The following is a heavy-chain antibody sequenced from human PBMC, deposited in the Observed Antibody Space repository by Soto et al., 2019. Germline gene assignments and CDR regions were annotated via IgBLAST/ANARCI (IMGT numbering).Heavy chain of an antibody. CDR1: GFTFSSYS. Sequence: PGGSLRLSCAASGFTFSSYSMNWVRQAPGKGLEWVSSISSSSSYIYYADSVKGRFTISRDNAKNSLYLQMNSLRAEDTAVYYCARAPETKQLGPFDYWGQGTLVTVSS. CDR2: ISSSSSYI. D-gene: IGHD6-6*01. CDR3: ARAPETKQLGPFDY. V-gene: IGHV3-21*01. J-gene: IGHJ4*02.